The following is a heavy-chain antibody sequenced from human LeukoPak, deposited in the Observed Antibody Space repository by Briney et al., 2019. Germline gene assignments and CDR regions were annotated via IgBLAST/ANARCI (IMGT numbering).Heavy chain of an antibody. CDR3: ARARSNLGRDLGY. V-gene: IGHV4-59*12. Sequence: PSEMLSLTCTVSGVSMSSYFWSWIRQPPGKGLEWIGYIYHSGSSHYNPSLKSRVTISLDTSKDQFSLKLRSVTAADTAVYYCARARSNLGRDLGYWGQGTLVTVSS. J-gene: IGHJ4*02. D-gene: IGHD4-11*01. CDR2: IYHSGSS. CDR1: GVSMSSYF.